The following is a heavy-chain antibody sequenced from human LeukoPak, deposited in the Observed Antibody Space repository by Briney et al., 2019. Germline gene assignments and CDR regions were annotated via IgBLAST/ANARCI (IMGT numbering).Heavy chain of an antibody. CDR3: ARDNSVRDEAWWFNP. Sequence: SQTLSLTCTVSGGSITSGPYYWSWIRQSAGKGLEWIGRIDASGTTDYNPSLKSRVTISVDTSKNQFSLKLSSVTAADTAVYYCARDNSVRDEAWWFNPWGQGTLVTVSS. V-gene: IGHV4-61*02. CDR2: IDASGTT. CDR1: GGSITSGPYY. J-gene: IGHJ5*02. D-gene: IGHD5-24*01.